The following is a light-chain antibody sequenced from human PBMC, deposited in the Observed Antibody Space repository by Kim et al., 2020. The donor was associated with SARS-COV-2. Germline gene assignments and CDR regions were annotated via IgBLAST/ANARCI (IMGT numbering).Light chain of an antibody. CDR1: QSVSSN. V-gene: IGKV3-15*01. CDR2: GAS. CDR3: QKCNNLVWT. Sequence: EIVMTQSPATLSVSPGERATLSCRASQSVSSNLAWYQQKPGQAPRLLIYGASTRATGIPARFSGSGSGTEFTLTISSLQSEDFAVYYCQKCNNLVWTCGEGTKGDIK. J-gene: IGKJ1*01.